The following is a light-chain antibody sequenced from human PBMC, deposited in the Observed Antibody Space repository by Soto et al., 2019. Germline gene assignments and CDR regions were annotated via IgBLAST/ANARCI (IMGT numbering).Light chain of an antibody. CDR1: QSVSSN. J-gene: IGKJ5*01. CDR2: GAS. CDR3: QQRSNWPPIT. Sequence: EIVMTQSPATLSVSPGERATLSGRASQSVSSNLAWYQQKPGQAPRLLIYGASTRATGIPARFSGSGSGTDFTLTISSLEPEDFAVYYCQQRSNWPPITFGQGTRLEIK. V-gene: IGKV3-11*01.